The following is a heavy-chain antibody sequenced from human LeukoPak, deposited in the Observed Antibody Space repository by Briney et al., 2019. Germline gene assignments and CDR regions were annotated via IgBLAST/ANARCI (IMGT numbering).Heavy chain of an antibody. CDR2: IYSGGST. J-gene: IGHJ6*02. CDR3: ARDLGYIAAAGTSRLDYYYGMDV. Sequence: GGSLRLSCAASGFTVSSNYMSWVRQAPGKGLEWVSVIYSGGSTYYADSVKGRFTISRDNSKNTLYLQMNSLRAEDTAVYYCARDLGYIAAAGTSRLDYYYGMDVWGQGTTVTVSS. V-gene: IGHV3-53*01. CDR1: GFTVSSNY. D-gene: IGHD6-13*01.